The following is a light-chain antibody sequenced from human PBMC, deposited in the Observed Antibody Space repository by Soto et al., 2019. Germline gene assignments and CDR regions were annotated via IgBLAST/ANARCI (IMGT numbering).Light chain of an antibody. J-gene: IGKJ1*01. CDR3: HQSYGAPWT. CDR2: AAS. CDR1: QSISSY. V-gene: IGKV1-39*01. Sequence: DIQVTQSPSSLSASVGDRVTITCRASQSISSYLNWYRQKPGRAPNLLIYAASKLQSGVPSRFSGSGSGTDSTLTISSLQPGDFAIYYCHQSYGAPWTFGQGTKVEIK.